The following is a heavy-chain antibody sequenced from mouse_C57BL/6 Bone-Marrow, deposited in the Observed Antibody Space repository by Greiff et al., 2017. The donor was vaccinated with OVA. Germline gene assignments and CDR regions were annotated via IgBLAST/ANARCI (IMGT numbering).Heavy chain of an antibody. Sequence: VQLQQSGPELVKPGASVKISCKASGYSFTGYYMNWVKQSPEKSLEWIGEINPSTGGTTYNQKFKAKATLTVDKSSSTAYMQLKSLTSEDSAVNCCTRRSGAWFDYWGQGTLVTVSA. CDR1: GYSFTGYY. V-gene: IGHV1-42*01. CDR2: INPSTGGT. CDR3: TRRSGAWFDY. J-gene: IGHJ3*01.